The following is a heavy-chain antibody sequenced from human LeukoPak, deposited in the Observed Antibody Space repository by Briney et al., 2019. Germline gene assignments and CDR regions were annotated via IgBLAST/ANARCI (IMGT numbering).Heavy chain of an antibody. CDR2: IWSDGNNR. CDR1: GFTFRNYG. Sequence: GGSLRLSCATSGFTFRNYGMHWVRQATGKGREWVSFIWSDGNNRFYADSVKGRFTISRDNSKKMLYLQMDTLRAEDTALYYCAKDPGASVSGFYMDVWGKGTTVIVSS. J-gene: IGHJ6*03. D-gene: IGHD2-8*02. V-gene: IGHV3-30*02. CDR3: AKDPGASVSGFYMDV.